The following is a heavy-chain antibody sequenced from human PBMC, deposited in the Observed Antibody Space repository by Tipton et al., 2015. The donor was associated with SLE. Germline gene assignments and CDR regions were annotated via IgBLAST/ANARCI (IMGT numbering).Heavy chain of an antibody. D-gene: IGHD2-2*02. CDR2: INTYNGNT. CDR3: ARESCGGTNCYIRHDPGYTGMDV. V-gene: IGHV1-18*01. CDR1: GYTFLSYG. Sequence: QLVQSGAEVKRPGASVKVSCKTSGYTFLSYGVSWVRQAPVQGLEWMGWINTYNGNTHYAQNLQGRLSMTTDTSARTAYMELRSLGSDDTAVYYCARESCGGTNCYIRHDPGYTGMDVWGQGTTVTVSS. J-gene: IGHJ6*02.